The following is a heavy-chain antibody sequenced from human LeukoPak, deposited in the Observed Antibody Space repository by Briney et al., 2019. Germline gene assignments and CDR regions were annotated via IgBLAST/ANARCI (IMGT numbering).Heavy chain of an antibody. CDR3: ARNYYFDL. V-gene: IGHV4-59*12. CDR1: GGSISSYF. CDR2: IYYSGST. J-gene: IGHJ4*02. Sequence: PSETLSLTCTVSGGSISSYFWSWIRQPPGKGLEWIGYIYYSGSTYYNPSLKSRVTISGDTSKNQFSLRLSSVTAADTAVYYCARNYYFDLWGQGTLVTVSS.